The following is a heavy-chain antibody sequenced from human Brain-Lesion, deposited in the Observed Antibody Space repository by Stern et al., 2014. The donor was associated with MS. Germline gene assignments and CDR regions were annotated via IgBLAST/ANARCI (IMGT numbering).Heavy chain of an antibody. D-gene: IGHD4-17*01. V-gene: IGHV3-49*03. CDR3: TRDRLDYGYSYFDY. J-gene: IGHJ4*02. CDR1: GFSFGDYA. CDR2: IRSKVYGGAA. Sequence: EVQLVDPGGALLQPGRSLRLSCTASGFSFGDYAINWILQAPGKGLEGVGFIRSKVYGGAAEYAASVKGRFTISRDDSKSIAYLQVNGLKTEDTAVYYCTRDRLDYGYSYFDYWGQGTLVTVSS.